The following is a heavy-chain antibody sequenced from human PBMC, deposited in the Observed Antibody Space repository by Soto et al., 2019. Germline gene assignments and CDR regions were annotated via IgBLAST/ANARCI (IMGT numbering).Heavy chain of an antibody. Sequence: SETLSLTCTATGDSITSTDYYWGWIRQPPGKGLEWVASIYYSGSTYHNPSLKSRVTISVDTSKNQFSLKVTSVTAADTAVYYCARHWRTGYSTVFGVVMGWFDPWGQGTLVTVS. CDR1: GDSITSTDYY. V-gene: IGHV4-39*01. J-gene: IGHJ5*02. CDR2: IYYSGST. CDR3: ARHWRTGYSTVFGVVMGWFDP. D-gene: IGHD3-3*01.